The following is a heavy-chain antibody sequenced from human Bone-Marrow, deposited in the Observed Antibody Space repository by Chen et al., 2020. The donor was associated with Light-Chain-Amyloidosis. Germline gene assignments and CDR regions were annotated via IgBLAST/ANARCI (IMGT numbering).Heavy chain of an antibody. Sequence: EVQLEQSGPEVKKPGESLKISCKGSGYTFPNYWIGWVRQMPGKGLEWMGVIYPDDSDARYSPSFEGQATISADKSITTAYLQWRGLKASDTAMYYCARRRDGYNFDYWGQGTLVTVSS. CDR3: ARRRDGYNFDY. CDR1: GYTFPNYW. J-gene: IGHJ4*02. CDR2: IYPDDSDA. V-gene: IGHV5-51*01. D-gene: IGHD5-12*01.